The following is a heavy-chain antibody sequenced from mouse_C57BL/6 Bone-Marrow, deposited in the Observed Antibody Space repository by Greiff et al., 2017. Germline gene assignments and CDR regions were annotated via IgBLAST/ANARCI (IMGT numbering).Heavy chain of an antibody. J-gene: IGHJ4*01. Sequence: VQLQQPGTELVKPGASVKLSCKASGYTFTSYWMHWVKQRPGQGLEWIGNINPSNGGTNYNEKFKSKATLTVDKSSSTAYMQLSSLTSEDSAVYYCARWVTTDYYAMDYWGQGTSVTVSS. CDR3: ARWVTTDYYAMDY. CDR2: INPSNGGT. D-gene: IGHD2-2*01. V-gene: IGHV1-53*01. CDR1: GYTFTSYW.